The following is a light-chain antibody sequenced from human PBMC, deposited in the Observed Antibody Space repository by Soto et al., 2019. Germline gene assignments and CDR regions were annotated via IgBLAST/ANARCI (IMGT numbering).Light chain of an antibody. CDR2: QTS. Sequence: EIVLTQSPATLSSFPGDRVTLSCRASQYINTRLAWYQHRPGQAPRLLIYQTSLRAAGIPARFSASGSGTDFTLTISDVQPEDFAVYFCHQYFDWPRGTFGQGTKLEI. J-gene: IGKJ1*01. CDR3: HQYFDWPRGT. CDR1: QYINTR. V-gene: IGKV3-11*01.